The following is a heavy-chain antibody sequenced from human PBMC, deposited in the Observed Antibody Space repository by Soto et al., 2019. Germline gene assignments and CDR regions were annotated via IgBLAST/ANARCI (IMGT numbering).Heavy chain of an antibody. J-gene: IGHJ4*02. CDR2: IYYSGST. V-gene: IGHV4-59*01. CDR3: ARSGYSYGFSF. Sequence: SATLSLTCTVSGGSISSYYWSWIRQPPGKGLEWIGYIYYSGSTNYNPSLKSRVTISVDTSKNQFSLKLSSVTAADTAVYYCARSGYSYGFSFWGQGTLVTVSS. D-gene: IGHD5-18*01. CDR1: GGSISSYY.